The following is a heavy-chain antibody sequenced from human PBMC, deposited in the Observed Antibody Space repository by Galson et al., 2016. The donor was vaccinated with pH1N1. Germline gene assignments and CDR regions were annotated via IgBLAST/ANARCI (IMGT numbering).Heavy chain of an antibody. V-gene: IGHV5-51*03. CDR1: GYYFSNYW. Sequence: QSGAEVKKPGESLRISCKASGYYFSNYWIGWVRQMPGKGLEWMGIIFPGDSHLKYSPSFQGQVIISADKSLTTVYLQWNSLKASDTAIYYWALLGGPQGQDYYYNYGMDVWGQGTTVTVSS. CDR3: ALLGGPQGQDYYYNYGMDV. CDR2: IFPGDSHL. D-gene: IGHD3-16*01. J-gene: IGHJ6*02.